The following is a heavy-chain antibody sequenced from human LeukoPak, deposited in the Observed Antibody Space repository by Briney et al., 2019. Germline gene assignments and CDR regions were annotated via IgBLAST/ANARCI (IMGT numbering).Heavy chain of an antibody. V-gene: IGHV1-69*13. CDR1: GGTFSSYA. CDR3: ARDSGYDSSYYYYGVDV. J-gene: IGHJ6*04. Sequence: GASVKVSCKASGGTFSSYAISWVRQAPGQGLEWMGGIIPIFGTANYAQKFQGRVTITADESTSTAYMELSSLRSEDTAVYYCARDSGYDSSYYYYGVDVWGKGTTVTVSS. CDR2: IIPIFGTA. D-gene: IGHD5-12*01.